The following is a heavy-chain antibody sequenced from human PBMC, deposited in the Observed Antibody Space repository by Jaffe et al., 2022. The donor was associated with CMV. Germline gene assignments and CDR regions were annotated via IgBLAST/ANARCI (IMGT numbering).Heavy chain of an antibody. CDR2: VYYSGTT. Sequence: QVQLQESGPGLVKPSETLSLICTVSGASINSYYWSWIRQPPGKGLEWIGYVYYSGTTNYSPSLKSRVTISIDTSKNQFSLKLSSVTAADTAVYYCARDPAHCSSSSCYPPGDYGLDVWGQGTTVTVSS. CDR1: GASINSYY. CDR3: ARDPAHCSSSSCYPPGDYGLDV. V-gene: IGHV4-59*01. D-gene: IGHD2-2*01. J-gene: IGHJ6*02.